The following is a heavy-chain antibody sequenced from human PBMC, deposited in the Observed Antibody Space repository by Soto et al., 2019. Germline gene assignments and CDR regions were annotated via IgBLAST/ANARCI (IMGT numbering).Heavy chain of an antibody. CDR1: GYTFTSYA. CDR3: AREYCTNGVCYYFDY. CDR2: INAGNGNT. J-gene: IGHJ4*02. D-gene: IGHD2-8*01. V-gene: IGHV1-3*01. Sequence: ASVKVSCKASGYTFTSYAMHWVRQAPGQRLEWMGWINAGNGNTKYSQKFQGRVTITRDTSASTAYMELSSLRSEDTAVYYCAREYCTNGVCYYFDYWGQGTLVPVSS.